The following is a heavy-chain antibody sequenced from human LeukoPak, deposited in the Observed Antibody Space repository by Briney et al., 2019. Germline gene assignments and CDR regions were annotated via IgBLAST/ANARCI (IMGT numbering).Heavy chain of an antibody. D-gene: IGHD6-13*01. CDR2: ISWNSGSI. CDR3: AKDKADGMDV. V-gene: IGHV3-9*01. CDR1: GFTFDDYA. Sequence: PGGSLRLSCAASGFTFDDYAMHWVRQAPGKGLEWVSGISWNSGSIGYADSVKGRFTISRDNAKNSLYLQMNSLRAEDTALYYCAKDKADGMDVWGQGTTVTVSS. J-gene: IGHJ6*02.